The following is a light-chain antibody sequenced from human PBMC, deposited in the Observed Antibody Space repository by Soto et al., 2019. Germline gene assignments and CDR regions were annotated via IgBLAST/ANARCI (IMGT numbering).Light chain of an antibody. CDR1: QSISHW. J-gene: IGKJ1*01. CDR2: HAS. Sequence: DIPMTQSPSTLPASVGDRGTIPCRARQSISHWLAWYQQKPGTAPKVLIYHASNLQSGVPSRFSGSGSGTEFTLTISSLQPDDFATYYCQQYNSYSFGQGTKVDIK. V-gene: IGKV1-5*01. CDR3: QQYNSYS.